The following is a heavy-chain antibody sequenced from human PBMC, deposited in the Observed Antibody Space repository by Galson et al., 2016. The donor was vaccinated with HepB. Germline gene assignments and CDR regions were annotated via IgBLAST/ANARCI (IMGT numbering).Heavy chain of an antibody. CDR1: GFTFSDYG. CDR3: AKDRSFNFGEPLDH. Sequence: SLRLSCAASGFTFSDYGIHWVRQAPGKGLEWVADVSHDASNQNYAVSVKGRFTISRDNSKNTMYLQMNSLRTEDTAVYFWAKDRSFNFGEPLDHWGQGTLVVVSS. CDR2: VSHDASNQ. D-gene: IGHD3-10*01. V-gene: IGHV3-30*18. J-gene: IGHJ4*02.